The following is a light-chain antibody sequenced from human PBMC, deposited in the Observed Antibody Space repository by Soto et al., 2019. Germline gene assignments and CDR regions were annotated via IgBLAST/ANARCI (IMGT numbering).Light chain of an antibody. J-gene: IGKJ1*01. Sequence: EILLTQSPGTLSLSPGERATLSCRASHSVSSSYLAWYQHKPGQAPRLLIYGASSRATGIPDRFSGSASGTDFTLTLRRLEPDDFAVYYCQQYGSSPWTFGQGTKV. CDR2: GAS. CDR3: QQYGSSPWT. CDR1: HSVSSSY. V-gene: IGKV3-20*01.